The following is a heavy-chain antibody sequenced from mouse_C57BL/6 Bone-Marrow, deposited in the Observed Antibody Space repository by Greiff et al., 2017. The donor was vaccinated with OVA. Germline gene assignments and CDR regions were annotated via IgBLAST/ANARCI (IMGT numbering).Heavy chain of an antibody. V-gene: IGHV1-52*01. Sequence: QVQLKQPGAELVRPGSSVKLSCKASGYTFTSYWMHWVKQRPIQGLEWIGNIDPSDSETHYNQKFKDKATLTVDKSSSTAYMQLSSLTSEDSAVYYCARANDYGYAMDYWGQGTSVTVSS. D-gene: IGHD2-4*01. CDR2: IDPSDSET. J-gene: IGHJ4*01. CDR1: GYTFTSYW. CDR3: ARANDYGYAMDY.